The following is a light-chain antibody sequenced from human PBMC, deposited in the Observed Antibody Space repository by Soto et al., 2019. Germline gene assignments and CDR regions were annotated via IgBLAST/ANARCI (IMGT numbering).Light chain of an antibody. Sequence: QLVLTQPPSVSGAPGQRVTISCTGSSSNIGADYDVNWYQQFPGTAPKLLIYGNDNRPSGVPDRFSGSKSDTSASLAVTGLQAEDEADYYCQSYDSGLSAVLFGGGTKLTVL. V-gene: IGLV1-40*01. CDR2: GND. CDR3: QSYDSGLSAVL. J-gene: IGLJ2*01. CDR1: SSNIGADYD.